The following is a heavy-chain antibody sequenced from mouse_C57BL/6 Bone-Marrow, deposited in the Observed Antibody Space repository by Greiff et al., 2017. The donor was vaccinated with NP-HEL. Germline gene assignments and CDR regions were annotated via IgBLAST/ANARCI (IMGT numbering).Heavy chain of an antibody. V-gene: IGHV1-69*01. Sequence: QVQLQQPGAELVMPGASVKLSCKASGYTFTSYWMHWVKQRPGQGLEWIGEIDPSDSYTNYNQKFKGTSTWTVDKSSSTAYMQLSSLTSEDTAGYYCAREGYYNAMDYGGQGTSVTVSA. CDR3: AREGYYNAMDY. D-gene: IGHD2-2*01. J-gene: IGHJ4*01. CDR2: IDPSDSYT. CDR1: GYTFTSYW.